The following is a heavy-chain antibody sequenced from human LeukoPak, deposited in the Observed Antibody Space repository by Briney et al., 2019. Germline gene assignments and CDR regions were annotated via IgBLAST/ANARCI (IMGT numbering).Heavy chain of an antibody. Sequence: ASVKVSCKASGYTFTGYYMHWVRHAPGQGLEWMGWINPNSGGTNYAQKFQGRVTMTRDTSISTAYMELSRLRSDDTAVYYCARDYCSGGSCYFAEYFQHWGQGTLVTVSS. V-gene: IGHV1-2*02. CDR1: GYTFTGYY. J-gene: IGHJ1*01. CDR3: ARDYCSGGSCYFAEYFQH. D-gene: IGHD2-15*01. CDR2: INPNSGGT.